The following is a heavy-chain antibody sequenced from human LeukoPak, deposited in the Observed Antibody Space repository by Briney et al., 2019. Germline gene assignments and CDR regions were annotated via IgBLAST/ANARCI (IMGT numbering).Heavy chain of an antibody. CDR3: ARDSGRFSLNWFDP. J-gene: IGHJ5*02. D-gene: IGHD3-3*01. CDR1: GYTFTSYG. Sequence: GASVKVSCKASGYTFTSYGISWVRQAPGQGLEWMGWISAYNGNTNYAQKLQGRVTMTTDTSTSTAYMELRSLRSDDTAVYYCARDSGRFSLNWFDPWGQGTLVTVSS. V-gene: IGHV1-18*01. CDR2: ISAYNGNT.